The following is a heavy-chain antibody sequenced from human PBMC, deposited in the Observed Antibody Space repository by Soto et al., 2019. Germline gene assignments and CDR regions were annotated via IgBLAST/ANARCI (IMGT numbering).Heavy chain of an antibody. Sequence: SETLSLTCTVSGGSISSGDYYWSWIRQPPRKGLEWIGYIYYSGSTYYNPSLKSRVTISVDTSKNQFSLKLSSVTAADTAVYYCARGEEVATILGMDVWGQGTTVTVSS. CDR1: GGSISSGDYY. V-gene: IGHV4-30-4*01. J-gene: IGHJ6*02. CDR3: ARGEEVATILGMDV. D-gene: IGHD5-12*01. CDR2: IYYSGST.